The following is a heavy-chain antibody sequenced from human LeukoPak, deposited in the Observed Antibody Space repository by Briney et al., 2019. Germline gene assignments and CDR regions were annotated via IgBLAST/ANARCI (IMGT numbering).Heavy chain of an antibody. V-gene: IGHV1-46*01. CDR2: INPGGGST. CDR1: GYTSTSYY. CDR3: ARDESSSLDY. D-gene: IGHD6-13*01. J-gene: IGHJ4*02. Sequence: ASVKVSCKASGYTSTSYYMHWVRQAPGQGLEWMGIINPGGGSTSYAQKFQGRVTMTRDTSTSTVYMELSSLRSEDAAVYYCARDESSSLDYWGQGTLLTVSS.